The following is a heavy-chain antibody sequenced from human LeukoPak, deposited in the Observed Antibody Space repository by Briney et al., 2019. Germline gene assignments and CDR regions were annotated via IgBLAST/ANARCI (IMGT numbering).Heavy chain of an antibody. CDR2: INPNSGGT. J-gene: IGHJ5*02. CDR3: AIKIEYSSLT. V-gene: IGHV1-2*06. D-gene: IGHD6-6*01. Sequence: GASVKVSCKASGYTFTGYYMRWVRQAPGQGLEWMVRINPNSGGTNYAQKFQGRVTMTRDTSISTAYMELSRLRSDDTAVYYCAIKIEYSSLTWGQGTLVTVSS. CDR1: GYTFTGYY.